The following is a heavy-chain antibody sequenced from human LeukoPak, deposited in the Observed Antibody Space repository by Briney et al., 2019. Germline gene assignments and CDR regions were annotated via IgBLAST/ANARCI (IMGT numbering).Heavy chain of an antibody. CDR1: GFTFSSYS. J-gene: IGHJ4*02. CDR3: ARTPLDDYGDYFDY. D-gene: IGHD4-17*01. V-gene: IGHV3-21*01. CDR2: ISSSSSYI. Sequence: QPGGSLRLSCAASGFTFSSYSMNWVRQAPGKGLEWVSSISSSSSYIYYADSVKGRFTISRDNAKNSLYLQMNGLRAEDTAVYYCARTPLDDYGDYFDYWGQGTLVTVSS.